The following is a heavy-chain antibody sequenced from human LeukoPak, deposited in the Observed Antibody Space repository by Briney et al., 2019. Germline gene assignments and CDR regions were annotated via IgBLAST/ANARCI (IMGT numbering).Heavy chain of an antibody. CDR3: AKMPVSYSSGWSNFDY. CDR2: ISGSAAST. D-gene: IGHD6-19*01. J-gene: IGHJ4*02. CDR1: GFTFGSYA. V-gene: IGHV3-23*01. Sequence: PGGSLRLSCAASGFTFGSYAMSWVRQAPGKGLEWVSGISGSAASTYYADSVKGRFTISRDNSKDTLYLQMNSLRAEDTAVYFCAKMPVSYSSGWSNFDYWGQGTLVTVSS.